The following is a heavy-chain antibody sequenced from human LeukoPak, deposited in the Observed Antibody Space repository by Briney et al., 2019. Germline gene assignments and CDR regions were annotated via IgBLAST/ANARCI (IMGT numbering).Heavy chain of an antibody. D-gene: IGHD3-16*02. V-gene: IGHV5-51*01. Sequence: GESLKISCKGSGYSFTSYWIGWVRQMPGKGLEWMGIIYPGDSDTRYSPSFQGQVTISADKSISTAYLQWSSLKASDTAMYYCAIQPAKYYDYVWGSYPQENYFDYWGQGTLVTVSS. CDR3: AIQPAKYYDYVWGSYPQENYFDY. J-gene: IGHJ4*02. CDR1: GYSFTSYW. CDR2: IYPGDSDT.